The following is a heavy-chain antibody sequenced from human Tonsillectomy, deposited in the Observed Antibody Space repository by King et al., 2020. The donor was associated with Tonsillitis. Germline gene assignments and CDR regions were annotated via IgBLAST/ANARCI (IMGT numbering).Heavy chain of an antibody. Sequence: VQLVESGGGVVQPGRSLRLSCAASGFTFSSYGMHWVRQAPGKGLEWVAVISYDGSNKYYADSVKGRFTISRDNSKNTLYLQMNSLRAEDTAVYYCARAGGGSCDICCGGTLVTVSS. V-gene: IGHV3-33*05. D-gene: IGHD3-16*01. CDR3: ARAGGGSCDI. CDR2: ISYDGSNK. CDR1: GFTFSSYG. J-gene: IGHJ2*01.